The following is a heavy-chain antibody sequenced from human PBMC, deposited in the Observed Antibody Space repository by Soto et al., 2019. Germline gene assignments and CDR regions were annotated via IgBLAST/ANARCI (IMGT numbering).Heavy chain of an antibody. V-gene: IGHV3-7*01. Sequence: EVQLVESGGGLVQPGGSLRLSCAASGFTFSNCWMTWVRQAPGKGLEWVGNIKQDGSETYYADSVKGRFTISRDNAKNSLFLQMSSLRAEDTAVYYCASDPGQLVTPYGGQGTLVTVSA. CDR3: ASDPGQLVTPY. D-gene: IGHD3-9*01. CDR2: IKQDGSET. CDR1: GFTFSNCW. J-gene: IGHJ4*02.